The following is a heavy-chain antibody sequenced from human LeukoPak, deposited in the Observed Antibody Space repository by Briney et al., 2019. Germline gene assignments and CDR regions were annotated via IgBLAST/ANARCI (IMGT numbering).Heavy chain of an antibody. Sequence: GGSLRLSCAASGFTFSSYGMHWVRQAPGKGLEWVAFIRYDGSNKYYADSVKGRFTISRDNAKNSLYLQMNSLRAEDTAVYYCARDIITMVRGVTLDYWGQGTLVTVSS. V-gene: IGHV3-30*02. D-gene: IGHD3-10*01. CDR1: GFTFSSYG. CDR3: ARDIITMVRGVTLDY. CDR2: IRYDGSNK. J-gene: IGHJ4*02.